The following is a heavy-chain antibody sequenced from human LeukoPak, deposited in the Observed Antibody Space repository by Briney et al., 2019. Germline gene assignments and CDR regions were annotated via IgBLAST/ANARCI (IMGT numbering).Heavy chain of an antibody. CDR2: ISGSGGST. V-gene: IGHV3-23*01. D-gene: IGHD2-15*01. Sequence: GGSLRLSCAASGFTFSDYAMSWVRQAPGKGLEWVSAISGSGGSTYYADSVKGRFTISRDSSKNTLYLQMNGLRAEDTAVYYCAKVAEVGAAGYYYYMDVWGKGTTVTISS. J-gene: IGHJ6*03. CDR1: GFTFSDYA. CDR3: AKVAEVGAAGYYYYMDV.